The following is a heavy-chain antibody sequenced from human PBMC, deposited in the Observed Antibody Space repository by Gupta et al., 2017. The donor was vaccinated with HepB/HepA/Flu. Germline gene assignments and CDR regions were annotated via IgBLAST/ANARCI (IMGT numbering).Heavy chain of an antibody. V-gene: IGHV3-23*01. Sequence: VRQTPRKGFEWVSSISGSGAITYYADSVKGRFTISRDNSDNTLYLQLHSLRTDDTAVYYCATDRDQGTYFIYWGQGTLVTVSS. CDR3: ATDRDQGTYFIY. CDR2: ISGSGAIT. D-gene: IGHD1-26*01. J-gene: IGHJ4*02.